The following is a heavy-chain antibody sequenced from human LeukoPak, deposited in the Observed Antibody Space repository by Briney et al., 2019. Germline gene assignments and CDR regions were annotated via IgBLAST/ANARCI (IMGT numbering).Heavy chain of an antibody. V-gene: IGHV3-23*01. CDR3: ATTNIVGASPGGH. Sequence: GGSLRLSCAASGVTFSSYAMSWVRQAPGKGLEWVSAISDSGGNTYYADSAKGRFTISRDNSKNTVYLQMNSLRAEDTAVYYCATTNIVGASPGGHWGQGTLVTVSS. CDR1: GVTFSSYA. J-gene: IGHJ4*02. D-gene: IGHD1-26*01. CDR2: ISDSGGNT.